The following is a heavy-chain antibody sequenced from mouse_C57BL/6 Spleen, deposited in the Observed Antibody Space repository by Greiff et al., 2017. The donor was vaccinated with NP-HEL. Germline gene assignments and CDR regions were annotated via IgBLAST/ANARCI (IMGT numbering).Heavy chain of an antibody. CDR2: IYPGNSDT. J-gene: IGHJ3*01. CDR3: TRSGGSSYDWFAY. CDR1: GYTFPSSW. V-gene: IGHV1-5*01. Sequence: VQLQQSGTVLARPGASVKMSCKTSGYTFPSSWMHWVKPRPGQGLEWIGAIYPGNSDTSYKQKFKGKAKLTAVTSASTAYMELSSLTNEDSAVYYCTRSGGSSYDWFAYWGQGTLVTVSA. D-gene: IGHD1-1*01.